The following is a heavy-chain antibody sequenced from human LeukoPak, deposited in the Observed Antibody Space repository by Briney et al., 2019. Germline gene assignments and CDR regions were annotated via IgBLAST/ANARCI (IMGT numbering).Heavy chain of an antibody. CDR3: ARGLTVRHYDSGISYHV. CDR1: GFTFSSYA. V-gene: IGHV3-30*04. CDR2: ISYDGSNK. D-gene: IGHD3-22*01. J-gene: IGHJ4*02. Sequence: GGSLRLSCAAFGFTFSSYAMHWVRQAPGKGLEWVAVISYDGSNKYYADSVKGRFTISRDNSKNTLYLQMNSLRTEDTAIYFCARGLTVRHYDSGISYHVWGQGTLVTVSS.